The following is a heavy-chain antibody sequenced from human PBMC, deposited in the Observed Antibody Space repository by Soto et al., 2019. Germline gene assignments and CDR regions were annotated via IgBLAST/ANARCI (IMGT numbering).Heavy chain of an antibody. CDR2: ISAYNGNT. D-gene: IGHD4-17*01. V-gene: IGHV1-18*01. Sequence: QVQLVQSGAEVKKPGASVKVSCKASGYTFTTYGISWVRQAPGQGLEWMGWISAYNGNTNYAQSLQGTVTMTTDTSTSTAFMDLRSLTSDDTAVYYCARVVEATVTADYWGQGTLVAVSS. J-gene: IGHJ4*02. CDR3: ARVVEATVTADY. CDR1: GYTFTTYG.